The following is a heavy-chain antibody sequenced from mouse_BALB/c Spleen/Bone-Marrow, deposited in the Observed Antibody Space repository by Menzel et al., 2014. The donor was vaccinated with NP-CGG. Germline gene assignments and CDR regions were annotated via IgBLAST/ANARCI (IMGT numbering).Heavy chain of an antibody. CDR2: IDPANGNT. V-gene: IGHV14-3*02. CDR1: GFNIKDTY. CDR3: ARGYYGGSHYAMYY. Sequence: VQLQQSRAELVKPGASVKLSCTASGFNIKDTYMHWVKQRPEQGLEWIGRIDPANGNTKYDPKFQGKATITADTSSNTACLQLSSLTSEDTAVYYCARGYYGGSHYAMYYWGQGTSVTVSS. D-gene: IGHD1-1*01. J-gene: IGHJ4*01.